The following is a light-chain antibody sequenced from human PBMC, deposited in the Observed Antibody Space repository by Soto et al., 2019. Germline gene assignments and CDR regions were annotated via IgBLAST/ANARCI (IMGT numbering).Light chain of an antibody. V-gene: IGKV3D-15*02. CDR2: YSS. CDR3: QQYGSSPIT. CDR1: QSVRTN. Sequence: EVMMTQFPDTVSVTPGETVTLSCGASQSVRTNLAWYQQRPGQAPRLLIHYSSTRASDIPARFSGSGSGTNFTLAISSLQSEDFAVYYCQQYGSSPITFGQGTRLEI. J-gene: IGKJ5*01.